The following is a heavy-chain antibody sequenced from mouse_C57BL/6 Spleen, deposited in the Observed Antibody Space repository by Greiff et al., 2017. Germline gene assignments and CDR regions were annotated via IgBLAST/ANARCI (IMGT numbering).Heavy chain of an antibody. CDR3: ARAYAMDY. J-gene: IGHJ4*01. CDR2: IYPGDGDT. Sequence: QVQLQQSGAELATPGASVKISCKASGYAFSSYWMNWVKQRPGKGLERIGQIYPGDGDTNYNGKVKGKATLTADKSSSTAYMQLSSLTSEDSAVYFCARAYAMDYWGQGTSVTVAS. CDR1: GYAFSSYW. V-gene: IGHV1-80*01.